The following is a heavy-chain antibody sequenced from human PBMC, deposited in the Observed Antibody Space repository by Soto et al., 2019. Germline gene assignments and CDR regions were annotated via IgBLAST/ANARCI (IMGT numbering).Heavy chain of an antibody. J-gene: IGHJ4*02. CDR2: ISGSGGST. Sequence: GGSLRLSCAASGFTFSSYAMSWVRQAPGKGLEWVSAISGSGGSTYYADSVKGRFTISRDNSKNTLYLQMNSLRAEDTAVYYCAKGELQQIHYYGSWFDYWGQGTLVTVSS. CDR1: GFTFSSYA. CDR3: AKGELQQIHYYGSWFDY. D-gene: IGHD3-10*01. V-gene: IGHV3-23*01.